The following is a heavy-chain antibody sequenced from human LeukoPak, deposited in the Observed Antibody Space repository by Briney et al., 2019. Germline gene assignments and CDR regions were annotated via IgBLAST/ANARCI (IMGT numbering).Heavy chain of an antibody. CDR3: ARGEVRYRGYFDY. J-gene: IGHJ4*02. D-gene: IGHD1-1*01. Sequence: GSLRLSCTASGFTFTNAWMTWVRQTAGKGLEWIGEINHSGSTNYNPSLKSRVTISVDTSKNQFSLKLSSVTAADTAVYYCARGEVRYRGYFDYWGQGTLVTVSS. CDR1: GFTFTNAW. CDR2: INHSGST. V-gene: IGHV4-34*01.